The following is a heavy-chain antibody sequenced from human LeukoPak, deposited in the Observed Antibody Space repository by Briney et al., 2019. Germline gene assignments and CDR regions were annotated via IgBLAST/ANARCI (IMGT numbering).Heavy chain of an antibody. V-gene: IGHV4-34*01. J-gene: IGHJ6*02. CDR1: GGSFSAYY. D-gene: IGHD2-2*01. CDR2: INHSGST. CDR3: VRSSVVESNYYYYGMDV. Sequence: SETLSLTCGVYGGSFSAYYWNWIRQPPGKGLEWIGEINHSGSTNYNPSLKSRVAISVDTSKNQFSLRLSSVTAADTAVYYCVRSSVVESNYYYYGMDVWGQGTTVTVSS.